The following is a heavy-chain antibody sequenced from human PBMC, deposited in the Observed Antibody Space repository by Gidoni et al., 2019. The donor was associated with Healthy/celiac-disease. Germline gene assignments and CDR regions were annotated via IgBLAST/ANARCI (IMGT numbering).Heavy chain of an antibody. CDR1: GFPFDDYA. CDR3: AKTPLYSSSWYYFDY. Sequence: EVQLVESGGGLVQPGRSLRLSCAASGFPFDDYAMHWVRQAPGKGLEWVSGISWNSGSIGYADSVKGRFTISRDNAKNSLYLQMNSLRAEDTALYYCAKTPLYSSSWYYFDYWGQGTLVTVSS. V-gene: IGHV3-9*01. D-gene: IGHD6-13*01. CDR2: ISWNSGSI. J-gene: IGHJ4*02.